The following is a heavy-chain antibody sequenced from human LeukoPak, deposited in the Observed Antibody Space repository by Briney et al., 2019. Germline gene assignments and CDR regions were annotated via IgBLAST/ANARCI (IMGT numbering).Heavy chain of an antibody. CDR1: GFTFSSYW. CDR2: ISTDGSST. Sequence: PGGSLRLSCAASGFTFSSYWMHWVRQAPGKGLVWVSRISTDGSSTSYADSVKGRFTISRDNAKNTMYLQMNSLRAEDTAVYYCVRGGTSGSLDCWGQGTLVTVSS. V-gene: IGHV3-74*01. CDR3: VRGGTSGSLDC. D-gene: IGHD2-8*01. J-gene: IGHJ4*02.